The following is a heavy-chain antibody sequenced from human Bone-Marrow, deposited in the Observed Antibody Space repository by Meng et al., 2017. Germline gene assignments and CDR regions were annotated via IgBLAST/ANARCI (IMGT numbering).Heavy chain of an antibody. Sequence: GESLKISCAASGFTFSNAWMSWIRQAPGKGLEWVGRIKSKSDGGTTDYAAPVQGRFTISRDNSKNTLYLQMNSLRAEDTAVYYCARASRYCTGGSCYPSYSMDVWGQGTTVTVSS. D-gene: IGHD2-15*01. CDR3: ARASRYCTGGSCYPSYSMDV. CDR1: GFTFSNAW. CDR2: IKSKSDGGTT. J-gene: IGHJ6*02. V-gene: IGHV3-15*01.